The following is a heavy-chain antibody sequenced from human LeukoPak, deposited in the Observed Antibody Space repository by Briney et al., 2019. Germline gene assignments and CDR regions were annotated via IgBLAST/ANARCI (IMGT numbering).Heavy chain of an antibody. J-gene: IGHJ4*02. D-gene: IGHD3-22*01. CDR3: ARDQYYYDSSGYYLLDY. V-gene: IGHV4-4*07. CDR2: IYTSGST. CDR1: GGSFSSYY. Sequence: SETLSLTCAVYGGSFSSYYWSWIRQPAGKGLEWIGRIYTSGSTNYNPSLKSRVTMSVDTSKNQFSLKLSSVTAADTAVYYCARDQYYYDSSGYYLLDYWGQGTLVTVSS.